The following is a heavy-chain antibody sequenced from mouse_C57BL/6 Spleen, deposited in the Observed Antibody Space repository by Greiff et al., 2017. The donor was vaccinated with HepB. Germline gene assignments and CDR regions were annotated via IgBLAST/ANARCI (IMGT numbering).Heavy chain of an antibody. J-gene: IGHJ4*01. CDR3: ARGDYYSNYDYAMDY. V-gene: IGHV1-31*01. CDR2: IYPYNGVS. CDR1: GYSFTGYY. D-gene: IGHD2-5*01. Sequence: EVQLQQSGPELVKPGASVKISCKASGYSFTGYYMHWVKQSHGNILDWIGYIYPYNGVSSYNQKFKGKATLTVDKSSSTAYMERRSLTSEDSAVYYCARGDYYSNYDYAMDYWGQGTSVTVSS.